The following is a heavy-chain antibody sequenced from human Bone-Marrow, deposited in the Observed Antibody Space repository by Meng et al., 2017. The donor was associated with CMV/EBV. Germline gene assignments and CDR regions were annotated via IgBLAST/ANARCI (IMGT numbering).Heavy chain of an antibody. CDR3: ARDRGDV. D-gene: IGHD3-16*02. CDR1: GGSFSAYY. Sequence: GSLRLSCAVYGGSFSAYYWSWIRQPPGKGLEWIGEIDHSGSTNYHPSLKSRVTISVDTSKNQFSLKLSSVTAADTAVYYCARDRGDVWGQGTTVTVSS. J-gene: IGHJ6*02. CDR2: IDHSGST. V-gene: IGHV4-34*01.